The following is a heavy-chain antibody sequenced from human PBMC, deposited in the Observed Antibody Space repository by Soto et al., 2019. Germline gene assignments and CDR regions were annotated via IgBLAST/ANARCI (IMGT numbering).Heavy chain of an antibody. J-gene: IGHJ6*02. CDR3: ARDIHSNYDFWSGYYIYGMDV. V-gene: IGHV1-46*01. Sequence: ASVKVSCKASGYTFTIYYMHWVRQAPGQGLEWMGIINPSGGSTSYAQKFQGRVTMTRDTSTSTVYMELSSLRSEDTAVYYCARDIHSNYDFWSGYYIYGMDVWGQGTTVTVSS. CDR1: GYTFTIYY. D-gene: IGHD3-3*01. CDR2: INPSGGST.